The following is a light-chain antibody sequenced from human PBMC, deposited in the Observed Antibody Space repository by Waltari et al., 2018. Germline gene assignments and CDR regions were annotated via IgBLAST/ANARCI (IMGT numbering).Light chain of an antibody. Sequence: QSALTQPPSASGSPGQSVTISCTGTSSDVGGYNYVSWYKQHPGKAPKLMIYEVSKRPSGVPDRFAGAKSGNTASLTVSRLQAEDEADYYCSSYAASNTLVFGGGTKLTVL. CDR3: SSYAASNTLV. J-gene: IGLJ2*01. CDR1: SSDVGGYNY. V-gene: IGLV2-8*01. CDR2: EVS.